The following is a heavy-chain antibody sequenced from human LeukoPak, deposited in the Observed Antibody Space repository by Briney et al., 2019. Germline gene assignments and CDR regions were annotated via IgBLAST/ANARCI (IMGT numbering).Heavy chain of an antibody. D-gene: IGHD6-13*01. Sequence: SETLSLTCTLSGGSISSGGYYWSWIRQHPGKGLEWIGYIYYSGSTYYNPSLKSRVTISVYTSKNQFSLKLSSVTDADTAVYYCARAVAAAPTFVAFDIWGQGTMVTVSS. CDR3: ARAVAAAPTFVAFDI. V-gene: IGHV4-31*03. CDR1: GGSISSGGYY. CDR2: IYYSGST. J-gene: IGHJ3*02.